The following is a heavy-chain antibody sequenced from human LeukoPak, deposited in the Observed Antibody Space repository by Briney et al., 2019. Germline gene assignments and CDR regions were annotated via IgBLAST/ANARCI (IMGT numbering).Heavy chain of an antibody. Sequence: GGSLRLSCAASGFTLSSFSMHWVRQSPGRGLEYVSAINYKGGTTYYADSVKGRFTISRDNAKNTLYLQMNSLRAEDTAVYYCARMRGSSGWGYYYYYMDVWGKGTTVTISS. J-gene: IGHJ6*03. CDR2: INYKGGTT. D-gene: IGHD6-19*01. V-gene: IGHV3-64*02. CDR3: ARMRGSSGWGYYYYYMDV. CDR1: GFTLSSFS.